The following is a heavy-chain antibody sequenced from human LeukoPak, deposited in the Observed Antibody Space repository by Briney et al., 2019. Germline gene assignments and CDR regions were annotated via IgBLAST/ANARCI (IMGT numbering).Heavy chain of an antibody. CDR3: ARLSRLHYYYYGMDA. D-gene: IGHD4-11*01. Sequence: SETLSLTCTVSGVSISSSSYYWGWIRQPPGKGLEWIGSIYYSGSTYYNPSLKSRVTISVDTSKNQFSLKLSSVTAADTAVYYCARLSRLHYYYYGMDAWGQGTTVTVSS. CDR2: IYYSGST. V-gene: IGHV4-39*01. CDR1: GVSISSSSYY. J-gene: IGHJ6*02.